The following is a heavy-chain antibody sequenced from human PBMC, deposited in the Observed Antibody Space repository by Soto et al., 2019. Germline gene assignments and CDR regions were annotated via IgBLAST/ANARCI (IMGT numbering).Heavy chain of an antibody. J-gene: IGHJ4*02. D-gene: IGHD5-18*01. CDR1: GFTFRSYW. CDR2: INGDGSTT. Sequence: EVQLVESGGGLVQPGGSLRLSCVASGFTFRSYWMHWVRQAPGKGLVWVSHINGDGSTTSYADSVKGRFTISRDNANNTVYLQMNRLRDEDTAVYYCARGGGYSYGYIGYWGQGTLVTVSS. V-gene: IGHV3-74*01. CDR3: ARGGGYSYGYIGY.